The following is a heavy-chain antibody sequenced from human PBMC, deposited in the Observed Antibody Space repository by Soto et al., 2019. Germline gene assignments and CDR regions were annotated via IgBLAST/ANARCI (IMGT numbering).Heavy chain of an antibody. CDR3: TTTYDSSPDAFDI. CDR1: GFTFSNAW. CDR2: IKSKTDGGTT. J-gene: IGHJ3*02. V-gene: IGHV3-15*01. Sequence: EVQLVESGGGLVKPGGSLRRSCAASGFTFSNAWMSWVRQAPGKGLEWVGRIKSKTDGGTTDYAAPVKGRFTISRDDSKNTLYLQMNSLKTEDTAVYYCTTTYDSSPDAFDIWGQGTMVTVSS. D-gene: IGHD3-22*01.